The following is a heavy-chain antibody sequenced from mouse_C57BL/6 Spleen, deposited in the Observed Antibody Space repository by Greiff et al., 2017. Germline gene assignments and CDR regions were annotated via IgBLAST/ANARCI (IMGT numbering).Heavy chain of an antibody. D-gene: IGHD3-2*02. Sequence: QVQLQQSGTELVKPGASVKLSCKASGYTFTSYWMHWVKQRPGQGLEWIGNINPSNGGTNYNEKFKSKATLTVDKSSSTAYMQLSSLTSEDSAVYYCARKGAQAGAWFAYWGQGTLVTVSA. CDR3: ARKGAQAGAWFAY. CDR1: GYTFTSYW. CDR2: INPSNGGT. J-gene: IGHJ3*01. V-gene: IGHV1-53*01.